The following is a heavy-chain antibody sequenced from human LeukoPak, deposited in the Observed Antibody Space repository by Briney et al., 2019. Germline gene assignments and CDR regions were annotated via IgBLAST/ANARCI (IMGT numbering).Heavy chain of an antibody. Sequence: GGSLRLSCAASGFTFSSYGMHWVRQAPGKGLEWVAVIWYDGSNKYYADSVKGRFTISRDNSKNTLYLQMNSLRAEDTAVYYCAKDLSGYYPNWFDPWGQGTLVTVSS. D-gene: IGHD3-9*01. CDR1: GFTFSSYG. CDR3: AKDLSGYYPNWFDP. CDR2: IWYDGSNK. J-gene: IGHJ5*02. V-gene: IGHV3-33*06.